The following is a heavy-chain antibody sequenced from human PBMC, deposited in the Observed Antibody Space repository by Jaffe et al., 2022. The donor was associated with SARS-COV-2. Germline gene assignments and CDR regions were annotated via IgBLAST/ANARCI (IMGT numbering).Heavy chain of an antibody. Sequence: QITLKESGPTLVKPTQTLTLTCTFSGFSLSTTAVGVGWIRQPPGKALEWLSLIYWDDDKRYSPSLKSRLTVTKATSKNQVVLTMTNMDPVDTATYYCAHISSGWKQFSYAFDIWGQGTMVTVSS. V-gene: IGHV2-5*02. CDR2: IYWDDDK. J-gene: IGHJ3*02. D-gene: IGHD6-19*01. CDR1: GFSLSTTAVG. CDR3: AHISSGWKQFSYAFDI.